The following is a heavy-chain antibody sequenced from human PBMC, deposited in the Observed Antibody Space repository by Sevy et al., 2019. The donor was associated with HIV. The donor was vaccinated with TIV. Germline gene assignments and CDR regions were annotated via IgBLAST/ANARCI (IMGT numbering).Heavy chain of an antibody. V-gene: IGHV3-23*01. Sequence: GGSLRLSCAASGFTFSSYAMTWVRQAPGKGLEWVSLISGSGGSTFYADSVKGRFTISRDNSKNTLYLQMNSLRADDTAVYYCAKGGGYPPPSLANWGQGTLVTVS. J-gene: IGHJ4*02. CDR3: AKGGGYPPPSLAN. D-gene: IGHD2-15*01. CDR2: ISGSGGST. CDR1: GFTFSSYA.